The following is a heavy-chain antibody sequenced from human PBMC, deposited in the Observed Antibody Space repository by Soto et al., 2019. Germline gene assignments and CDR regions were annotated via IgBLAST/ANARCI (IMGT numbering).Heavy chain of an antibody. V-gene: IGHV1-58*01. CDR1: GFTFTSSA. CDR2: IVVGSGNT. J-gene: IGHJ4*02. CDR3: ARGWGYDSDTYYYAY. D-gene: IGHD3-22*01. Sequence: GASVKVSCKASGFTFTSSAVQWVRQARGQRLEWIGWIVVGSGNTNYAQKFQERVTITRDMSTSTAYMELSSLRSEDTAVYYCARGWGYDSDTYYYAYWGQGTLVTVSS.